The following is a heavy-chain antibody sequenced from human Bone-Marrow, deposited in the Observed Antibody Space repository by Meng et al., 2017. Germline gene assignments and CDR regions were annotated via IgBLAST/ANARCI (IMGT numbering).Heavy chain of an antibody. CDR1: GGSFSDYY. Sequence: QVEVQKWGAGRLMPSETLFLTCVVAGGSFSDYYWSWIRQPPGKGLEWIGEINHSGSTNYNPSLEGRATISVDTSQNNLSLRLSSVTAADSAVYYCARGPTTMAHDFDYWGQGTLVTVSS. D-gene: IGHD4-11*01. V-gene: IGHV4-34*01. J-gene: IGHJ4*02. CDR2: INHSGST. CDR3: ARGPTTMAHDFDY.